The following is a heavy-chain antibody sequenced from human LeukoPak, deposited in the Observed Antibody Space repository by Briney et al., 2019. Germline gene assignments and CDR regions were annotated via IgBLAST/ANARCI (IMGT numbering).Heavy chain of an antibody. D-gene: IGHD3-22*01. CDR3: AKDPGEYYYDSSGYRGDY. J-gene: IGHJ4*02. Sequence: PGGSLRLSCAASGFTFSSYAMSWVRQAPGKGLEWVSAISGSGGSTYYADSVKGRFTISRDNSKNTLYLQMNSLRAEDTAVYYCAKDPGEYYYDSSGYRGDYWGQGTLVTVSS. V-gene: IGHV3-23*01. CDR1: GFTFSSYA. CDR2: ISGSGGST.